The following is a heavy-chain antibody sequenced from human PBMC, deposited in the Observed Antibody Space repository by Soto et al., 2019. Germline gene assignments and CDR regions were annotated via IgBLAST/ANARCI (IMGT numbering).Heavy chain of an antibody. Sequence: QVQLVQSGAEVKKPGASVKVSCKASGYTFTGYYMHWVRQAPGQGLEWMGWINPNSGGTNYAQKFQGRVTMTRDTSISTAYMELSRLRSDDTAVYYCARVAGGYFDWGTYYYYGMDVWGQGTTVTVSS. CDR2: INPNSGGT. D-gene: IGHD3-9*01. J-gene: IGHJ6*02. V-gene: IGHV1-2*02. CDR3: ARVAGGYFDWGTYYYYGMDV. CDR1: GYTFTGYY.